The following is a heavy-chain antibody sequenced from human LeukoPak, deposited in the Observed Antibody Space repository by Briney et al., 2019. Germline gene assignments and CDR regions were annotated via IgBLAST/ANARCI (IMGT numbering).Heavy chain of an antibody. V-gene: IGHV3-21*01. CDR2: ISSSRSYI. CDR1: GFTFSSYS. Sequence: GGSLRLSCAASGFTFSSYSMNWVRQAPGKGLEWVSFISSSRSYIYYADSVKGRFTISRDNAKNSLYLQMNSLRADDTAVYYCARFIAAPYYFDYWGRGTLVTVSS. CDR3: ARFIAAPYYFDY. D-gene: IGHD6-13*01. J-gene: IGHJ4*02.